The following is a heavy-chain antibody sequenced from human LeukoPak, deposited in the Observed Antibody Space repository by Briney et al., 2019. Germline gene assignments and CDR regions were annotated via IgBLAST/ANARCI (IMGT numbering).Heavy chain of an antibody. CDR1: GGSISSGDYY. J-gene: IGHJ3*02. Sequence: SETLSLTCTVSGGSISSGDYYWSWIRQPPGKGLEWIGYIYYSGSTYYNPSLKSQVTISVDTSKNQFSLKLSSVTAADTAVYYCAREVISHDAFDIWGQGTMVTVSS. D-gene: IGHD3-22*01. CDR2: IYYSGST. CDR3: AREVISHDAFDI. V-gene: IGHV4-30-4*01.